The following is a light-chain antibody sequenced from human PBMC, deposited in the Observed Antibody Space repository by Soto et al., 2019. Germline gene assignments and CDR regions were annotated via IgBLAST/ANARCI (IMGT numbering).Light chain of an antibody. V-gene: IGLV1-36*01. CDR3: AAWDDSLNGQV. CDR2: FDD. CDR1: SSNIGNNA. J-gene: IGLJ3*02. Sequence: QSVLTQPPSVSAAPRQRVTISCSGSSSNIGNNAVNWYQQVPGKAPKLLIHFDDRVASGIADRFSGSKSGTSASLAISGLQSEDEDDYYCAAWDDSLNGQVFGGGTKHTVL.